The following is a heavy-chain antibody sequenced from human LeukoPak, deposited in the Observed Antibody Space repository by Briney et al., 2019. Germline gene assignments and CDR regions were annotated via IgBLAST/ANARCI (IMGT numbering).Heavy chain of an antibody. Sequence: GGSLRLSCAASGFTVSSNYMNWVRQAPGKGLEWVSVIYTGGSAYYADSVKGRFTISRDNSKNMLYPQMNSLRAEDTAVYYCARAHSSSDYFDCWGQGILVIVSS. CDR1: GFTVSSNY. D-gene: IGHD6-19*01. J-gene: IGHJ4*02. V-gene: IGHV3-53*01. CDR2: IYTGGSA. CDR3: ARAHSSSDYFDC.